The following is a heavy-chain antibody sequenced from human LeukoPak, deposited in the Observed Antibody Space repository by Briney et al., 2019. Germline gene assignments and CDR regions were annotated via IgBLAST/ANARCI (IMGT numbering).Heavy chain of an antibody. J-gene: IGHJ4*02. CDR1: GYTFTSYG. V-gene: IGHV1-18*01. CDR2: ISAYNGNT. Sequence: ASVKVSCKASGYTFTSYGISWVQQAPGQGLEWMGWISAYNGNTNYAQKLQGRVTMTTDTSTSTAYMELRSLRSDDTAVYYCARGYQLPNRAPFCDYWGQGTLVTVSS. CDR3: ARGYQLPNRAPFCDY. D-gene: IGHD2-2*01.